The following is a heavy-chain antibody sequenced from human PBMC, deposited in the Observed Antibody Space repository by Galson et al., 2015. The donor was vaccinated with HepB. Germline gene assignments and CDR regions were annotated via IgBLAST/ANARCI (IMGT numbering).Heavy chain of an antibody. CDR1: GFTFSSYT. J-gene: IGHJ4*02. Sequence: SLRLSCAASGFTFSSYTIMWVRQAPGKGLEWVSGMSDNGDNTFYADSVKGRFTISRDNAKNSQYLQMNRLRAEDTAVYYCARTPKAIAAAGKGGPIDYWGQGTLVTVSS. CDR2: MSDNGDNT. D-gene: IGHD6-13*01. V-gene: IGHV3-23*01. CDR3: ARTPKAIAAAGKGGPIDY.